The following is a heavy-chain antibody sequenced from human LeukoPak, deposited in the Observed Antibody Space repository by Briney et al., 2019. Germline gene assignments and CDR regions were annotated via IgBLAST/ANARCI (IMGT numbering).Heavy chain of an antibody. CDR2: VSGGGSST. CDR1: GFTFSNYA. Sequence: GGSLRLSCVASGFTFSNYAMNWVRQAPGKGLEWVSGVSGGGSSTYYADSVKGRFTISRDNSKNMLYLQMNSLRAEDSAVYYCAKDLYTSRYACCFDYWGQGTLVTVSS. J-gene: IGHJ4*02. D-gene: IGHD6-13*01. V-gene: IGHV3-23*01. CDR3: AKDLYTSRYACCFDY.